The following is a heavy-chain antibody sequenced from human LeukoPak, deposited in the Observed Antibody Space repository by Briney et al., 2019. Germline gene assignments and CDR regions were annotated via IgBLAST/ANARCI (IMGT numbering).Heavy chain of an antibody. Sequence: GASVKVSCKASGGTFSSYAISWVRQAPGQGLEWMGGIIPIFGTANYAQKFQGRVTVTTDESTSTAYMELSSLRSEDTAVYYCARGFGSYYFDYWGQGTLVTVSS. CDR3: ARGFGSYYFDY. D-gene: IGHD1-26*01. CDR1: GGTFSSYA. J-gene: IGHJ4*02. CDR2: IIPIFGTA. V-gene: IGHV1-69*05.